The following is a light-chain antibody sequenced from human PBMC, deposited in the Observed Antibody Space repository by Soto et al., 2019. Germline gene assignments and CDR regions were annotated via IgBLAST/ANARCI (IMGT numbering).Light chain of an antibody. J-gene: IGKJ1*01. V-gene: IGKV3-15*01. Sequence: EIVMTQSPATLSVSPGERATLSCRSSQSVGSNLAWYQQKPGQAPRLLIYGASTRATGIPARFSGSGSGPEFTLPISGLPSEAFAVYFCQQYNDWPPYRTFGQGTKVEIK. CDR3: QQYNDWPPYRT. CDR1: QSVGSN. CDR2: GAS.